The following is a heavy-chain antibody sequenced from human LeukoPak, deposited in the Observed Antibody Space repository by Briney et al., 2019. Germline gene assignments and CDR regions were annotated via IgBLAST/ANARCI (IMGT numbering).Heavy chain of an antibody. Sequence: ASVKVSCKASGYTFTGYYTHWVRQAPGQGLEWMGWINPKSGGTNYAQKFQGRVTMTRDTSISTAYMELSSLRSEDTAVYYCARGYGGYVRDWGQGTLVTVSS. J-gene: IGHJ4*02. D-gene: IGHD5-12*01. CDR2: INPKSGGT. CDR1: GYTFTGYY. V-gene: IGHV1-2*02. CDR3: ARGYGGYVRD.